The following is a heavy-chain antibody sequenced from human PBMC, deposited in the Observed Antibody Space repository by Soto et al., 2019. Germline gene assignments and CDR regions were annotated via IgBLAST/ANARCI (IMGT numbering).Heavy chain of an antibody. Sequence: GGSLRLSCAASGFTFSNYGMHWVRQAPGKGLEWVAIIWYDGSNKYYADSVKGRFTISRDNSKNTVYLQMNSLRAKDTAMYFCAAGEPLNYRGQGTLVTVSS. CDR3: AAGEPLNY. CDR2: IWYDGSNK. J-gene: IGHJ4*02. D-gene: IGHD3-10*01. V-gene: IGHV3-33*01. CDR1: GFTFSNYG.